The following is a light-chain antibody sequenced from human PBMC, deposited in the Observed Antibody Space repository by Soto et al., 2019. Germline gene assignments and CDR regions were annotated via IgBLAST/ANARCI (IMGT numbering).Light chain of an antibody. V-gene: IGLV1-44*01. J-gene: IGLJ1*01. CDR2: SNN. CDR1: SSNIGSNI. Sequence: QSVLTQPPSASGTPGQRVTISCSGSSSNIGSNILNWYQQLPGTAPKFFIYSNNQRPSGVPDRFSGSKSGTSASLAISGLHPEEEADYFSAAWDDSLNGYVFGTGSKLTV. CDR3: AAWDDSLNGYV.